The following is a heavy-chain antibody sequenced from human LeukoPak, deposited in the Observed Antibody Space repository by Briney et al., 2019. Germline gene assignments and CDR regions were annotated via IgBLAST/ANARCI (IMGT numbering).Heavy chain of an antibody. CDR1: GGSFSGYY. D-gene: IGHD5-24*01. V-gene: IGHV4-34*01. J-gene: IGHJ5*02. CDR2: INHSGST. CDR3: ARGSRGMATDSLSGVNWFDP. Sequence: PSETLSLTCAVYGGSFSGYYWSWIRQPPGKGLEWIGEINHSGSTNYNPSLKSRVTISVDTSKNQFSLKLSSVTAADTAVYYCARGSRGMATDSLSGVNWFDPWGQGTLVTVSS.